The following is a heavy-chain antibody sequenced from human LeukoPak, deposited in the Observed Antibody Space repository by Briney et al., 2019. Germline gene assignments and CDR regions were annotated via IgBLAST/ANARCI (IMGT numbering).Heavy chain of an antibody. CDR2: ITGSSSYI. CDR3: VKSYGSSHYYYYGLDV. J-gene: IGHJ6*02. V-gene: IGHV3-21*01. CDR1: GFTFSTYY. D-gene: IGHD3-10*01. Sequence: GGSLRLSCAASGFTFSTYYMNWVRQAPGKGLEWVSFITGSSSYIYYTDSVKGRFTISRDNAKNSLFLQMNSLRPEDTAMYYCVKSYGSSHYYYYGLDVWGQGTTVTVSS.